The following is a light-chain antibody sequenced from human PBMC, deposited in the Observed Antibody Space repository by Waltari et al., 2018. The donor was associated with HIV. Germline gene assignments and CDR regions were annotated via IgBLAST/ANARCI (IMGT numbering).Light chain of an antibody. J-gene: IGKJ2*01. CDR2: AAS. CDR3: LQDYNSPPT. V-gene: IGKV1-6*01. Sequence: AIQMTQSPSSLSASVGDRVIITCRASQGIRNDLVWYQQKPGKAPKFLIYAASTLQSGVPSRFSGSGSGTDFTLTISSLQPEDLAIYYCLQDYNSPPTFGQGTKLEIK. CDR1: QGIRND.